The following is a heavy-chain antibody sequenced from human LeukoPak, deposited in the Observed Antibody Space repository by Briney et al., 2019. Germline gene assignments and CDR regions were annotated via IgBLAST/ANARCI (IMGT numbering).Heavy chain of an antibody. CDR3: AGGGGDFDY. J-gene: IGHJ4*02. D-gene: IGHD3-16*01. Sequence: SETLSLTCTVSGGSVSNGDYYWSWIRQPPGKGLEWIGYIYYNGNTYYSPSLKSRVIMSVDTSKNQFSLKLSSVTAADTAVYYCAGGGGDFDYRGQGTLVTVSS. CDR1: GGSVSNGDYY. V-gene: IGHV4-30-4*08. CDR2: IYYNGNT.